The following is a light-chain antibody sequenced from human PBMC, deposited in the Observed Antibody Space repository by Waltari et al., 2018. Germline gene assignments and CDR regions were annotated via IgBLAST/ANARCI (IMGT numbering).Light chain of an antibody. Sequence: QSAPTQPPSVSGSPGQSVTISCTGSSSDVGNYNRVSWYQQHPGKVPKLVIYGVSHRPSGISVLFSCSKSDNAASLTISGVQAEDEADYYCCSFTTSGTYVFGTGTRLTVL. J-gene: IGLJ1*01. CDR3: CSFTTSGTYV. CDR1: SSDVGNYNR. V-gene: IGLV2-14*03. CDR2: GVS.